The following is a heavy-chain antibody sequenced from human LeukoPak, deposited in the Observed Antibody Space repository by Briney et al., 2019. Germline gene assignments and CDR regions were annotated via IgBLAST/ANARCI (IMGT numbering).Heavy chain of an antibody. CDR3: SRPLVASGVSDDL. Sequence: GGSLRLPCTASGFTFSVSTIQGVRQAPGKGLEWVGCIRARANNFSTAYGTSVKGRFIISRDDSKSTAYLQMNNLKIDDTAVYFCSRPLVASGVSDDLWGQGTLVTVSS. J-gene: IGHJ5*02. CDR1: GFTFSVST. D-gene: IGHD2-15*01. V-gene: IGHV3-73*01. CDR2: IRARANNFST.